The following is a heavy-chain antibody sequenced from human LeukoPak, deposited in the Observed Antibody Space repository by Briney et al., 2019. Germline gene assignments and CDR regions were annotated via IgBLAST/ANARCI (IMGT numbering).Heavy chain of an antibody. Sequence: GGSLRLSCAASGFTFSSYWMSWVRQAPGGGLEWVANIKQDGSEKYYVDSVKGRFTISRDNAKNSLYLQMNSLRAEDTAVYYCARIVGQVTMIVVADAFDIWGQGTMVTVSS. D-gene: IGHD3-22*01. CDR1: GFTFSSYW. J-gene: IGHJ3*02. CDR3: ARIVGQVTMIVVADAFDI. V-gene: IGHV3-7*01. CDR2: IKQDGSEK.